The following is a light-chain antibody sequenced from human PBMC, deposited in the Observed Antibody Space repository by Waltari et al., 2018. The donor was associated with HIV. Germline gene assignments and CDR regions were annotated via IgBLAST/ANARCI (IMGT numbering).Light chain of an antibody. CDR1: DSNIGPSH. CDR2: SNH. CDR3: STWDKTQSAQV. Sequence: QPVLTQLPSVSGTPGQTVTISCSGSDSNIGPSHVYWYQVLPGTTPRLLIFSNHARPAGVPGRFSGSQSGASASLTIFGLRSEDEADYYCSTWDKTQSAQVFGGGTKLTVL. V-gene: IGLV1-47*01. J-gene: IGLJ3*02.